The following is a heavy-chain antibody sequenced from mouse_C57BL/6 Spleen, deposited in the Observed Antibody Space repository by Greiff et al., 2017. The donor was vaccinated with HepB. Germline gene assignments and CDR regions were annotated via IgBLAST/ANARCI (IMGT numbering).Heavy chain of an antibody. V-gene: IGHV1-69*01. CDR1: GYTFTSYW. CDR3: ARSDYWDYYAMDY. D-gene: IGHD2-13*01. Sequence: QVQLQQPGAELVMPGASVKLSCKASGYTFTSYWMHWVKQRPGQGLEWIGEIDPSDSYTNYNQKFKGKSTLTVDKSSSTAYMQLSSLTSEDSAVYYCARSDYWDYYAMDYWGQGTSVTVSS. J-gene: IGHJ4*01. CDR2: IDPSDSYT.